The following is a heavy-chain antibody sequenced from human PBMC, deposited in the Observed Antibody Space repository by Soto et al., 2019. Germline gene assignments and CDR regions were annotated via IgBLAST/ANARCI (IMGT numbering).Heavy chain of an antibody. J-gene: IGHJ4*02. Sequence: EVQLVESGGGLVQPGGSLRLSCAASGFTFNVYWMSWVRQAPGRGLEWVANIKQDGSGESYVGSVKGRFTISRDNAKNSLYLQMNSLRADDTAMYFCARGGSVGSFDYWGLGTLVTVSS. CDR3: ARGGSVGSFDY. CDR1: GFTFNVYW. D-gene: IGHD3-10*01. CDR2: IKQDGSGE. V-gene: IGHV3-7*03.